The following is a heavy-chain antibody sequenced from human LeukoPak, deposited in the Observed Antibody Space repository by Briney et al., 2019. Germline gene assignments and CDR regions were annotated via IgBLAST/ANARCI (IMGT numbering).Heavy chain of an antibody. D-gene: IGHD3-22*01. CDR3: XXXXXXXXIVVVIEAFDI. CDR1: GFTFSSYG. Sequence: GGSLRLSCAASGFTFSSYGMHWVRQAPGKGLEWVAFIRYDGSNKYYADSVKGRFTISRDNSKNTLYLQMNSLRAEDTAVYQXXXXXXXXXIVVVIEAFDIWGQGTMVTVSS. J-gene: IGHJ3*02. CDR2: IRYDGSNK. V-gene: IGHV3-30*02.